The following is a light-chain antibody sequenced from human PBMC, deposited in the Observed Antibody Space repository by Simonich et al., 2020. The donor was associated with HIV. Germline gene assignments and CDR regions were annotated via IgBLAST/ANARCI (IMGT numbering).Light chain of an antibody. Sequence: IQMPQSPSSLSAYVGDRIHITCRASQSISRYLNWYQQKPGKAPQLLIYDVSSLQSGVPSRFSGSGSGTDFTLTISSLQPEDFATYYCQQTYSTPYTFGRGTKLESK. CDR1: QSISRY. J-gene: IGKJ2*01. V-gene: IGKV1-39*01. CDR2: DVS. CDR3: QQTYSTPYT.